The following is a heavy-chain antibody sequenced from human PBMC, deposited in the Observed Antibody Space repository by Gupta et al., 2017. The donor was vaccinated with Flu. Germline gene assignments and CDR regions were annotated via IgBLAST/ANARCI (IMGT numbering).Heavy chain of an antibody. D-gene: IGHD3-10*01. J-gene: IGHJ4*02. V-gene: IGHV3-48*03. CDR3: ARPSTAGPLSSFDY. CDR1: SRYE. CDR2: IRSSGSTK. Sequence: SRYEMNWVRQAIGKGLEWVSYIRSSGSTKYYPDSVKGQFTISRDNAKNSFYLQMNSLRAEDTAVYYCARPSTAGPLSSFDYWGQGTLVTVSS.